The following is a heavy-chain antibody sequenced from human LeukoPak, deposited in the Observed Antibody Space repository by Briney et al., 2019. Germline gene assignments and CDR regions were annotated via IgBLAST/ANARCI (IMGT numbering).Heavy chain of an antibody. D-gene: IGHD3-22*01. CDR3: ARGCGGLYFDY. V-gene: IGHV3-74*01. Sequence: GGSLRLSCAASGFTFSSYWMHWVRQAPGKGLVWVSRINSDGSSTSYAASVKGRFTISRDNAKNTLYLQMNRLRAEDTAVYYCARGCGGLYFDYWGQGTLVTVSS. CDR2: INSDGSST. J-gene: IGHJ4*02. CDR1: GFTFSSYW.